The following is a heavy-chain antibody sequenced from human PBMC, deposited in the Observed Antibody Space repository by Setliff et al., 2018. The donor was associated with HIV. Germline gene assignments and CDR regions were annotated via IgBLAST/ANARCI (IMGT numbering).Heavy chain of an antibody. V-gene: IGHV1-18*01. CDR1: GYTFSSHG. CDR3: ARGVSYYSNDY. CDR2: ISDYTGNT. D-gene: IGHD2-15*01. Sequence: ASVKVSCKASGYTFSSHGITWVRQVPGQGLEWMGWISDYTGNTNYAQKFQARVTMTIDSSTTTAYMELRSLRSGDTAVYYCARGVSYYSNDYWGQGTLVTVSS. J-gene: IGHJ4*02.